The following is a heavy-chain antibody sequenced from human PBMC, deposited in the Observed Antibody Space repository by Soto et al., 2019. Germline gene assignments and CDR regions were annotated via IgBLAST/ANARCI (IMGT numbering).Heavy chain of an antibody. CDR2: FYADASA. CDR3: VKDRVALAGFDV. CDR1: GVSISSAF. D-gene: IGHD6-19*01. J-gene: IGHJ4*01. Sequence: SETLSLTCSVSGVSISSAFWSWIRQPAGKGLEYIGRFYADASANENPSLKSRLSMSRDMSKNQLSLRLTSVTAADTGVYYCVKDRVALAGFDVWGHGTLVTVSS. V-gene: IGHV4-4*07.